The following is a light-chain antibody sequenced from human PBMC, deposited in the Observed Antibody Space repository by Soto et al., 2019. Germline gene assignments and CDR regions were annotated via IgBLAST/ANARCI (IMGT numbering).Light chain of an antibody. CDR1: FSNIGSNY. CDR2: RNG. CDR3: AAWNASVWV. V-gene: IGLV1-47*01. J-gene: IGLJ3*02. Sequence: QPVLTQPPSASGAPGQRVTISCSGSFSNIGSNYVYWYQQLPGTAPRLLIYRNGQRPSGVPDRFSGSKSGASASLDISGLRSEDEADYYCAAWNASVWVFGVGTKLTVL.